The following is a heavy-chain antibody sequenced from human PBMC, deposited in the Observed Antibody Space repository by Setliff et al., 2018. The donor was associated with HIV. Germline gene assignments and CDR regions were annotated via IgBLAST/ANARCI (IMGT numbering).Heavy chain of an antibody. CDR1: GGSISSYY. V-gene: IGHV4-59*01. Sequence: SETLSLTCTVSGGSISSYYWSWIRQPPGKGLEWIGYIYYSGSTNYKPSLKSRVSISVDTSKNQFSLKLSSVTAADTAVYYCARGRVTLNGVAAGHHYMDVWGKGNTVTVSS. CDR2: IYYSGST. J-gene: IGHJ6*03. D-gene: IGHD3-3*01. CDR3: ARGRVTLNGVAAGHHYMDV.